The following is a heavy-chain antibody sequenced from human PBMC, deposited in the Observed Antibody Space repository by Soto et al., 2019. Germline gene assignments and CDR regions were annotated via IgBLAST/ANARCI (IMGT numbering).Heavy chain of an antibody. D-gene: IGHD2-2*01. CDR3: ARSFVVVPAASDYYYYYGMDV. CDR1: GFTFSSYG. Sequence: PGGSLRLSCAASGFTFSSYGMHWVRQAPGKGLEWVAVIWYDGSNKYYADSVKGRFTISRDNSKNTLYLQMNSLRAEDTAVYYCARSFVVVPAASDYYYYYGMDVWGQGTTVTVSS. V-gene: IGHV3-33*01. J-gene: IGHJ6*02. CDR2: IWYDGSNK.